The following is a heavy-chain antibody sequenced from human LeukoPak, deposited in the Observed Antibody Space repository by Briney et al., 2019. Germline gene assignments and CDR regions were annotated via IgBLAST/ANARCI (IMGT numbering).Heavy chain of an antibody. CDR1: GGSISSSSYY. J-gene: IGHJ4*02. D-gene: IGHD2-2*01. CDR2: IYYSGST. Sequence: SETLSLTCTVSGGSISSSSYYWGWIRQRPGKGLEWIGSIYYSGSTYYNPSLKSRVTISVDTSKNQFSLKLSSVTAADTAVYYCARQGGCSSTSCYSPLFDYWGQGTLVTVSS. V-gene: IGHV4-39*01. CDR3: ARQGGCSSTSCYSPLFDY.